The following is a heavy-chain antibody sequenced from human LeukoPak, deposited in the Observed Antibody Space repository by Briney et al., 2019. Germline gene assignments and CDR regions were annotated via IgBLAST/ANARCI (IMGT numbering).Heavy chain of an antibody. V-gene: IGHV3-53*01. Sequence: GGSLRLSCAASGFTVSSNYMSWVRQAPGKGLEWVSVIYSGGSTYYADSVKGRFTISRDNSKNTLYLQMNSLRAEDTAVYYRAKVSDIVVVPAAIPTYVDYWGQGTLVTVSS. CDR1: GFTVSSNY. D-gene: IGHD2-2*02. CDR2: IYSGGST. CDR3: AKVSDIVVVPAAIPTYVDY. J-gene: IGHJ4*02.